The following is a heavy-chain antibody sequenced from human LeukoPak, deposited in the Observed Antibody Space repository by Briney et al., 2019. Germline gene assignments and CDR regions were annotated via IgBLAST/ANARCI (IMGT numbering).Heavy chain of an antibody. Sequence: GGSLRLSCAASGFTFSSYAMSWVRQTPGKGLEWVSGITASGGSTYHADSVKGRFTISRNNSINTLNLQMNNLRAEDTAIYYCAKGLGFWSGYYTPFDYWGQGSSVTVSS. D-gene: IGHD3-3*01. CDR1: GFTFSSYA. CDR3: AKGLGFWSGYYTPFDY. V-gene: IGHV3-23*01. CDR2: ITASGGST. J-gene: IGHJ4*02.